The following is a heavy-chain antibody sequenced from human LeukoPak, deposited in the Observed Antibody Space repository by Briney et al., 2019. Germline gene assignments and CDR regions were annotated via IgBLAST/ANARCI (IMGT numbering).Heavy chain of an antibody. J-gene: IGHJ6*02. CDR2: INHSGST. Sequence: SETLSLTCAVYGGSSSGYYWSWIRQPPGKGLEWIGEINHSGSTNYNPSLKSRVTISVDTSKNQFSLKLSSVTAADTAVYYCARGRFWSNYYYYGMDVWGQGTTVTVSS. CDR3: ARGRFWSNYYYYGMDV. CDR1: GGSSSGYY. V-gene: IGHV4-34*01. D-gene: IGHD3-3*01.